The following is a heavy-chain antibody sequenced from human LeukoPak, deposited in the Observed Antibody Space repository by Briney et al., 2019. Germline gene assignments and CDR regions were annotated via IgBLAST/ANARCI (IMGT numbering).Heavy chain of an antibody. Sequence: ASVTVSLTVSGYTFTVYYIHWGRQAPGEGLERMGCINPNSGGTKYAHKFQGRVAMPRDTSISTGYLVGSRLRSDDTAVYYCARQEAASFDYRGQGALVTVSS. D-gene: IGHD6-13*01. CDR3: ARQEAASFDY. V-gene: IGHV1-2*02. CDR2: INPNSGGT. CDR1: GYTFTVYY. J-gene: IGHJ4*02.